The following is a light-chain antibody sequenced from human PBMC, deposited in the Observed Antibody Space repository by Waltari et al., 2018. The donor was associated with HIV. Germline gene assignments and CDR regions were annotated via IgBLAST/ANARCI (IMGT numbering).Light chain of an antibody. CDR1: SSDVVSYYL. J-gene: IGLJ2*01. CDR2: EVS. V-gene: IGLV2-23*02. CDR3: CSYAGSSTFVV. Sequence: QSALTQPASVSGSPGQSITISCTGTSSDVVSYYLVSWYQQHPGKAPKLMIYEVSKRPSGVSNRFSGSKTGNTASLTISGLQAEDEADDYCCSYAGSSTFVVFGGGTKLTVL.